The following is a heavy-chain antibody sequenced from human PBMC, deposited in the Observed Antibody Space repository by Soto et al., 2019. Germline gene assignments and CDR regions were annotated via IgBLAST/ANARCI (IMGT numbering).Heavy chain of an antibody. J-gene: IGHJ3*02. D-gene: IGHD1-20*01. CDR2: ISAYNGNT. CDR1: GYTFTSYG. V-gene: IGHV1-18*01. Sequence: ASVKVSCKASGYTFTSYGISWVRQAPGQGLEWKGWISAYNGNTNYAQKLQGRVTMTTDTSTSTAYMELRSPRSDDTAVYYCARVISITGTSDAFDIWGQGTMVTVSS. CDR3: ARVISITGTSDAFDI.